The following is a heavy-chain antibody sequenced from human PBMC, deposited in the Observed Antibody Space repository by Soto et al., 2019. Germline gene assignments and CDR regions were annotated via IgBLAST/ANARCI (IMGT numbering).Heavy chain of an antibody. Sequence: EMQLVESGGALVKPGGSLRLSCAAAGFGCSYAWMNWVRQAPGKGLEWVGRIKSKTDGETTNYAAAVKGRFTISRDDSKNTLYLQMNSLRTEDTAVYHCLTLGDGYWGQGTLVTVSS. V-gene: IGHV3-15*07. CDR3: LTLGDGY. CDR1: GFGCSYAW. J-gene: IGHJ4*02. CDR2: IKSKTDGETT. D-gene: IGHD3-10*01.